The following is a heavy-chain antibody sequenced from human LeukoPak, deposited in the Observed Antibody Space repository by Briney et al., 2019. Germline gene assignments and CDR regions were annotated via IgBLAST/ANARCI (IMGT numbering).Heavy chain of an antibody. D-gene: IGHD4-17*01. CDR3: ARDLTVTIWYYYYYMDV. Sequence: GGSLRLSCAASGLTFSSYEMNWVRQAPGKGLEWVSFISSSGSTIYYADSVKGRFTISRDNAKNTLYLQMNSLRAEDTAVYYCARDLTVTIWYYYYYMDVWGKGTTVTVSS. V-gene: IGHV3-48*03. CDR1: GLTFSSYE. J-gene: IGHJ6*03. CDR2: ISSSGSTI.